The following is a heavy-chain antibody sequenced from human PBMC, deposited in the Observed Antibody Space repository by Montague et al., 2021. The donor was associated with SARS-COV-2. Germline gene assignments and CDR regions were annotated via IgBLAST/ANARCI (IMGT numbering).Heavy chain of an antibody. CDR2: IYYYRNT. J-gene: IGHJ4*02. CDR3: AKEFGSGSINPAY. D-gene: IGHD3-10*01. CDR1: GDSIRNYF. Sequence: SETLSLTCTVSGDSIRNYFWSWIRQPPGKGLDRIGNIYYYRNTHYNSSLTSRATISIDTYRYLFPLPLRSVTAADTAVYFCAKEFGSGSINPAYWGQGVLVTVSS. V-gene: IGHV4-59*01.